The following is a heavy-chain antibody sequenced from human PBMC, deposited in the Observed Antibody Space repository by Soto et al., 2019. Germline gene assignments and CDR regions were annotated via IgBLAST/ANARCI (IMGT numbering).Heavy chain of an antibody. CDR1: GFTFSSYS. D-gene: IGHD6-6*01. V-gene: IGHV3-48*02. J-gene: IGHJ6*02. Sequence: GGSLRLSCAASGFTFSSYSMNWVRQAPGKGLEWVSYIRSSSSTIYYADSEKGRFTISRDNAKNPLYLQMNSLRDEDTDVYYCARDQGAESFQQLVLYYYYYYGIDVWGQGTTVTVSS. CDR2: IRSSSSTI. CDR3: ARDQGAESFQQLVLYYYYYYGIDV.